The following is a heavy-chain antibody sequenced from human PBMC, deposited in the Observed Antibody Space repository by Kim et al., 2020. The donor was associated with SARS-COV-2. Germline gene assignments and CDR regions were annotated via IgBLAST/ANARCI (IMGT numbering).Heavy chain of an antibody. V-gene: IGHV4-34*01. CDR3: ARGVVPRGHAFDI. CDR1: GGSFSGYY. Sequence: SETLSLTCAVYGGSFSGYYWSWIRQPPGKGLEWIGEINHSGSTNYNPSLKSRVTISVDTSKNQFSLKLSSVTAADTAVYYCARGVVPRGHAFDIWGQGTMVTVSS. CDR2: INHSGST. D-gene: IGHD2-15*01. J-gene: IGHJ3*02.